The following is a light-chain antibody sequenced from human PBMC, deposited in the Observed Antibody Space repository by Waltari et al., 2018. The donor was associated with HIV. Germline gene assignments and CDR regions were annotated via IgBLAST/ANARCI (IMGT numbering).Light chain of an antibody. V-gene: IGLV1-47*01. CDR3: AAWDDSLSGLYV. CDR1: SSNIGRNY. Sequence: QSVLTQPPSASGTPGQRVTISCSGSSSNIGRNYVCWYQQLPGTAPKLLIYRNKVRASVFPGQFSGSKSGTAASLAISGLRSEDEADYYCAAWDDSLSGLYVFGTWTKVTVL. CDR2: RNK. J-gene: IGLJ1*01.